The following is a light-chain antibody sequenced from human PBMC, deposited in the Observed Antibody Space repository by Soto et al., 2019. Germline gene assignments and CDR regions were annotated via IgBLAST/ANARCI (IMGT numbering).Light chain of an antibody. Sequence: QSALTQPASVYGSPGQSITISCTGTSSDVGGYNHVSWYQHHPGKAPKVIIYDVSNRPSGVSNRFSGSKSGNTASLTFSGLQAEDEADYYCSSYTSSSTYVFGTGTKVTVL. CDR1: SSDVGGYNH. V-gene: IGLV2-14*03. CDR2: DVS. CDR3: SSYTSSSTYV. J-gene: IGLJ1*01.